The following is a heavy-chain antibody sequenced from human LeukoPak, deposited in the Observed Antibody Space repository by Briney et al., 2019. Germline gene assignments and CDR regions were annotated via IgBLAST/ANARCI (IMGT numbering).Heavy chain of an antibody. D-gene: IGHD1-26*01. CDR1: VYTFTNYY. J-gene: IGHJ4*02. CDR2: IKPYTGST. Sequence: ASVKVSCKASVYTFTNYYIHWVRQPPGQGLEWMGWIKPYTGSTSYAQKFQGRVTMTRDTCISTAYMDVTTLRSDDTAVYYCGTMGVKTFDQWGEGTLVTVSS. CDR3: GTMGVKTFDQ. V-gene: IGHV1-2*02.